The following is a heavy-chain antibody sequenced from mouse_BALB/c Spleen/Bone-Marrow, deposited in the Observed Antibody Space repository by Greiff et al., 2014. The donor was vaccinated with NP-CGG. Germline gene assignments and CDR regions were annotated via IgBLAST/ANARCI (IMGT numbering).Heavy chain of an antibody. CDR1: GYSFTGYT. CDR3: ARVYYGSSTYYFDY. D-gene: IGHD1-1*01. Sequence: DVKLQESGPELVKPGASMKISCKASGYSFTGYTMNWVKQSHGKNLEWIGLINPYNGGTSYNQKFKGKATLTVDKSSSTAYVELLSLTSEDSAVYYCARVYYGSSTYYFDYWGQGTTLTVSS. V-gene: IGHV1-18*01. J-gene: IGHJ2*01. CDR2: INPYNGGT.